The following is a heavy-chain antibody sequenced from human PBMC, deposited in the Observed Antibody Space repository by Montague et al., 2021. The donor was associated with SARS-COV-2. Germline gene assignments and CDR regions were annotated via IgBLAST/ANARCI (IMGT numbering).Heavy chain of an antibody. CDR2: VIHSGTT. CDR3: ASGEFFYYGSGNYYRSALDD. CDR1: GASLSGYY. Sequence: SETLSLTCHVYGASLSGYYWSWVRQSPGKGLEWIGEVIHSGTTNYNPSLKGRVTISIDSSNDRFSLRLTSLTAADTGVYYCASGEFFYYGSGNYYRSALDDWGQGTTVTVSS. D-gene: IGHD3-10*01. V-gene: IGHV4-34*12. J-gene: IGHJ6*02.